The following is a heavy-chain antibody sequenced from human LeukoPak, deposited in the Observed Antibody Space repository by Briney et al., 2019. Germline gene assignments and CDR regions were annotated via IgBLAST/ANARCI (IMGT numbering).Heavy chain of an antibody. Sequence: SETLSLTCTVSGGSISSSSYYWGWIRQPPGKGLEWIGSIYYSGSTYYNPSLKSRVTISVDTSKNQFSLKLSSVTAAGTAVYYCARDDPDIVATLADYWGQGTLVTVSS. CDR1: GGSISSSSYY. CDR3: ARDDPDIVATLADY. D-gene: IGHD5-12*01. V-gene: IGHV4-39*07. CDR2: IYYSGST. J-gene: IGHJ4*02.